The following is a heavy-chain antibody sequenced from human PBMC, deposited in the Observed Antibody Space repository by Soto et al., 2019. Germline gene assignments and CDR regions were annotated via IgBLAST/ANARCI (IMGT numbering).Heavy chain of an antibody. J-gene: IGHJ6*02. CDR3: ARTAAGTKYYYYYGMDV. D-gene: IGHD6-13*01. Sequence: QVQLVQSGAEVKKPGASVKVSCKASGYTFTSYYMHWVRQAPGQGLEWMGIINPSGGSTSYAQKFKGGVTMTRDTSTSTVYMELSSLRSEDTAVYYCARTAAGTKYYYYYGMDVWGQGTTVTVSS. V-gene: IGHV1-46*01. CDR1: GYTFTSYY. CDR2: INPSGGST.